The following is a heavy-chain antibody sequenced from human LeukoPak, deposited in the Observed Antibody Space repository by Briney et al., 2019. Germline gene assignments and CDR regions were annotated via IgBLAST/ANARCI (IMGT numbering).Heavy chain of an antibody. V-gene: IGHV3-21*01. J-gene: IGHJ6*03. CDR2: ISSSSSYI. CDR1: GFTFSSYS. CDR3: ARFYGAMVFDYYMDV. D-gene: IGHD5-18*01. Sequence: GGSLRLSCAASGFTFSSYSMNWVRQAPGKGLEWVSSISSSSSYIYYADSVKGRFTISRDNAKNSLYLQMNSLRAKDTAVYYCARFYGAMVFDYYMDVWGKGATVTVSS.